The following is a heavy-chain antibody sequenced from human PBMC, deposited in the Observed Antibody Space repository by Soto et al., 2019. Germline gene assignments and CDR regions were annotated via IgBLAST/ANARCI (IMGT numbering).Heavy chain of an antibody. V-gene: IGHV4-39*01. CDR3: ARRSGRAITWFEP. Sequence: LLQESGPGLVKPSETLSLTCTVSGVSISSINYYWGWIRQPPGTGLEWIGTIYYNGSTYYNPSLKSRVTIPVDTATNKFSLKLTPVTAADPAVYYCARRSGRAITWFEPWGQGTLVNVSS. D-gene: IGHD6-19*01. CDR2: IYYNGST. J-gene: IGHJ5*02. CDR1: GVSISSINYY.